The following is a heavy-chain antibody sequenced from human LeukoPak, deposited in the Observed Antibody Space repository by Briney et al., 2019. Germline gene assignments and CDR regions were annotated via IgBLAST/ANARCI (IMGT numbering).Heavy chain of an antibody. CDR1: GYTFTGYY. D-gene: IGHD2-8*01. CDR2: INPNSGGT. CDR3: ARSAGHCSNGICFTDYYMDV. V-gene: IGHV1-2*02. J-gene: IGHJ6*03. Sequence: APVKVSCKASGYTFTGYYMHWVRQAPGQGLEWMGWINPNSGGTNYAQKFQGRVTMTRDTSVSTAYMDLSSVTSDDTAVYFCARSAGHCSNGICFTDYYMDVWGRGTTVTVSS.